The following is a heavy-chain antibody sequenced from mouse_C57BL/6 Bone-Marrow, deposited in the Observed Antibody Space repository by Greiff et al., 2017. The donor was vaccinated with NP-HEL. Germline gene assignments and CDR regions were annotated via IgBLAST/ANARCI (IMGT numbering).Heavy chain of an antibody. V-gene: IGHV1-7*01. Sequence: QVHVKQSGAELAKPGASVKLSCKASGYTFTSYWMHWVKQRPGKGLEWIGYINPSSGYTKYNPKFKDKATLTADKSSSTDYMQLSSLTYEDSAVYYCAKGGRYFDVWGTGTTVTVSS. CDR1: GYTFTSYW. CDR2: INPSSGYT. J-gene: IGHJ1*03. CDR3: AKGGRYFDV. D-gene: IGHD3-3*01.